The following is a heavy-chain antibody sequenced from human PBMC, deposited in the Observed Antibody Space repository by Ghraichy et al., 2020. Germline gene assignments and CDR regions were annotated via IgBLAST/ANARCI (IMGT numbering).Heavy chain of an antibody. J-gene: IGHJ4*02. CDR2: ISYDVSNK. Sequence: GESLNISCAASGFTFSSYARHWVRQAPGKGLEWVAVISYDVSNKYYADSVKGRFTISRDNSKNTLYLQMNSLRAEDTAVYYCARDRVAYGDYFAYYFDYWGQGTLVTVSS. CDR1: GFTFSSYA. CDR3: ARDRVAYGDYFAYYFDY. D-gene: IGHD4-17*01. V-gene: IGHV3-30*04.